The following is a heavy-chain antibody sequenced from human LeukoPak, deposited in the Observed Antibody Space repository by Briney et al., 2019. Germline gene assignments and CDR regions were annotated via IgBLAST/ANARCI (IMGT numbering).Heavy chain of an antibody. CDR3: ARDHKGYSYGYRRGYSDYYYMDV. D-gene: IGHD5-18*01. Sequence: SGGSLRLSCAASGFTFDDHGMSWVRQAPGKGLEWVSFISGSGGSTYYVDSVKGRFTISRDNSKNTLYLQMNSLRAEDTAVYYCARDHKGYSYGYRRGYSDYYYMDVWGKGTTVTVSS. CDR2: ISGSGGST. J-gene: IGHJ6*03. CDR1: GFTFDDHG. V-gene: IGHV3-23*01.